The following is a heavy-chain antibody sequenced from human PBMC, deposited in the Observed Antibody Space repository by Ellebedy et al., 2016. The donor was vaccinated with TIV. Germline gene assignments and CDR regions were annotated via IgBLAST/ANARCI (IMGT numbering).Heavy chain of an antibody. D-gene: IGHD1-1*01. J-gene: IGHJ6*02. V-gene: IGHV3-9*01. Sequence: GGSLRLSCAASGFTFDDYAMHWVRQAPGKGLEWVSGISWNSGSIGYADSVKGRFTISRDNGKNSLYLQMNSLRDEDTAMYFCTLNWNDSPVGGMDVWGQGTTVTVSS. CDR3: TLNWNDSPVGGMDV. CDR1: GFTFDDYA. CDR2: ISWNSGSI.